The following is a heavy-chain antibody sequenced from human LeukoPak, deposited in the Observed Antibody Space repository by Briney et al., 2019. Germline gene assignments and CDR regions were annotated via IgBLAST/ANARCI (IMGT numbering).Heavy chain of an antibody. J-gene: IGHJ4*02. CDR1: GYTLTSYG. V-gene: IGHV1-18*01. CDR2: ISAYNGNT. D-gene: IGHD3-3*01. Sequence: ASVKVSCKASGYTLTSYGISWVRQAPGQGLEWMGWISAYNGNTNYAQKLQGRVTMTTDTSTSTAYMELRSLRSDDTAVYYCARVVIMPDYFDYWGQGTLVTVSS. CDR3: ARVVIMPDYFDY.